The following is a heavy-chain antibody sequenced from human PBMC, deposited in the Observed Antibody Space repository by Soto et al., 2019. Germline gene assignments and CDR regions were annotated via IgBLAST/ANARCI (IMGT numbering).Heavy chain of an antibody. D-gene: IGHD2-2*01. CDR2: IYYSGST. J-gene: IGHJ4*02. CDR3: ARESMQARGYRTYLDY. Sequence: SEALSLTCTVSGGSISSGDYYWSWIRQPPGKGLEWIGYIYYSGSTYYNPSLKSRVTISVDTSKNQFPLKLSSVTAADTAVYYCARESMQARGYRTYLDYWGQGTLVTVSS. CDR1: GGSISSGDYY. V-gene: IGHV4-30-4*01.